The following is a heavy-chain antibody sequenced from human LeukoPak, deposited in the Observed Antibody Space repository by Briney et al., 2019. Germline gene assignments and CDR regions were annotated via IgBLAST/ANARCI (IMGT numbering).Heavy chain of an antibody. CDR1: GDSISSHY. CDR2: TSGTG. D-gene: IGHD3-10*01. Sequence: SETLSLTCTVSGDSISSHYLGWTRQPAGKGLEWIGITSGTGNYNPSLKSRVSMSVDTSRNLVSLTLTSVTAADTAVYYCARLYYYNDGGLYFGPEAFDIWGQGTRVTVSS. CDR3: ARLYYYNDGGLYFGPEAFDI. J-gene: IGHJ3*02. V-gene: IGHV4-4*07.